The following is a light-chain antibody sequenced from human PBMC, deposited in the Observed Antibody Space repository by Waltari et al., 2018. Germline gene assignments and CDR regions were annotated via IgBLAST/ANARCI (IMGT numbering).Light chain of an antibody. CDR3: QQSYSIPRT. V-gene: IGKV1-39*01. Sequence: DIQMTQSPSSLSASVGDRVTITCRASQNFARYLNWYQQKPGKAPKLLIYAASRLQSGVPSRFSGTGSGTDFTLTVSSLQPEDFATYYCQQSYSIPRTFGQGTELEIK. CDR1: QNFARY. CDR2: AAS. J-gene: IGKJ2*01.